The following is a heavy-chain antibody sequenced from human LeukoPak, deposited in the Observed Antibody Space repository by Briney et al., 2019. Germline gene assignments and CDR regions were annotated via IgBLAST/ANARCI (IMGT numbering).Heavy chain of an antibody. CDR2: TRSDGSNK. J-gene: IGHJ4*02. Sequence: GGSLRLSCAASGFTFSSYGMHWVRQAPGKGLEWVAFTRSDGSNKYYADSVKGRFTISRDNSKNTLYLQMNSLRAEDTAVYYCASGPEYYDFWSGRTYYFDYWGQGTLVTVSS. CDR1: GFTFSSYG. CDR3: ASGPEYYDFWSGRTYYFDY. D-gene: IGHD3-3*01. V-gene: IGHV3-30*02.